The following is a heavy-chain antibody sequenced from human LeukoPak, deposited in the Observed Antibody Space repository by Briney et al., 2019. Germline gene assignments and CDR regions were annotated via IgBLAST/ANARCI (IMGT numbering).Heavy chain of an antibody. J-gene: IGHJ3*02. CDR2: ISAYNGNT. Sequence: ASVKVSCKASGYTFTSYGISWVRQAPGQGLEWMGWISAYNGNTNYAQKLQGRVTMTEDTSTDTAYMELSSLRSEDTAVYYCATVVNYYDSSGYYDAFDIWGQGTMVTVSS. CDR1: GYTFTSYG. CDR3: ATVVNYYDSSGYYDAFDI. V-gene: IGHV1-18*01. D-gene: IGHD3-22*01.